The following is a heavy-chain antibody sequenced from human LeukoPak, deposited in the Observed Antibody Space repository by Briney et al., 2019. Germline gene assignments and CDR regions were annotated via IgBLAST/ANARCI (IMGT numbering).Heavy chain of an antibody. CDR1: GYTFTSYY. J-gene: IGHJ4*02. V-gene: IGHV1-46*03. Sequence: RASVKVSCKASGYTFTSYYMHWVRQAPGQGLEWMGIINPSGGSTSYAQKFQGRVTMTRDTSTSTVYMELSSLRSEDTAVYYCARDTNPSSSSGYYGLGSYYNPLDYWGQGTLVTVSS. CDR3: ARDTNPSSSSGYYGLGSYYNPLDY. D-gene: IGHD3-10*01. CDR2: INPSGGST.